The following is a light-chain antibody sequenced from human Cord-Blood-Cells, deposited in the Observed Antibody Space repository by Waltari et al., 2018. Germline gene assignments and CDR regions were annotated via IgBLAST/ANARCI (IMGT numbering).Light chain of an antibody. CDR1: SSDVGRYNL. V-gene: IGLV2-23*01. CDR2: EGS. Sequence: QSALTQPASVSGSPGQSITISCTGTSSDVGRYNLVSWYQQHPGKAPKLMIYEGSKRPSGVSNRFSGSKSCNTASLTISGLQAEDEADYYCCSYAGSSTLFGGGTKLTVL. CDR3: CSYAGSSTL. J-gene: IGLJ3*02.